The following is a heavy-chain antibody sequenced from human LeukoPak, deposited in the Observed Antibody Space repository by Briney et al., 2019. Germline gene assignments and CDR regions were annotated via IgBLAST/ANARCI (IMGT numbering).Heavy chain of an antibody. Sequence: HPGGSLRLSCAASGFTFSTYAMNWVRQAPGKGLEWVSSTIGSGASTYYADSVKARFTISRDNSKNTLYLQMNSLRAEDTAVYYCARLKLLWSNYFDYWGQGTLVTVSS. J-gene: IGHJ4*02. V-gene: IGHV3-23*01. CDR3: ARLKLLWSNYFDY. D-gene: IGHD2-2*01. CDR2: TIGSGAST. CDR1: GFTFSTYA.